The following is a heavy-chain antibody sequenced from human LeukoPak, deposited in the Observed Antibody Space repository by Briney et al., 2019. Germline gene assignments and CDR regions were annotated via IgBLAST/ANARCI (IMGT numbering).Heavy chain of an antibody. CDR1: GFTFSSYG. D-gene: IGHD3-9*01. CDR2: ISYDGSNK. V-gene: IGHV3-30*18. Sequence: GGSLRLSCAASGFTFSSYGMHWVRQAPGKGLEWVAVISYDGSNKYYADSVKGRFTISRDNSKNTLYLQMNSLRAEDTAVYYCAKANDISNSYNYYYGMDVWGQGTTVTVSS. CDR3: AKANDISNSYNYYYGMDV. J-gene: IGHJ6*02.